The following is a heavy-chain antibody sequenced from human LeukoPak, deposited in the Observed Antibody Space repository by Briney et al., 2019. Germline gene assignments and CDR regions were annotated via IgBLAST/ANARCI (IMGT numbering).Heavy chain of an antibody. J-gene: IGHJ5*02. CDR1: GGSISSGDYY. V-gene: IGHV4-30-4*01. D-gene: IGHD3-22*01. CDR2: MYYSGST. CDR3: ARPYYYDSRIDL. Sequence: PSQTLSLTCTVSGGSISSGDYYWSWIRQPPGKGLEWIAYMYYSGSTYYNPSLKSRVTMSADTSKNQLSLKLSSVTAADTAVYYCARPYYYDSRIDLWGQGILVTVSS.